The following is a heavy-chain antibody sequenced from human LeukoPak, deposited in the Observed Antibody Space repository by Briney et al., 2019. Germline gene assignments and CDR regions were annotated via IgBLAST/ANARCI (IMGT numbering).Heavy chain of an antibody. D-gene: IGHD3-9*01. CDR1: GGSFSGYY. Sequence: SETLSLTCAVYGGSFSGYYWSWIRQPPGKGLEWIGEINHSGSTNYNPSLKSRVTISVDTSKNQFSLKLSSVTAADTAVYYCARAPPMTYYDILTGYYTPYFDCWGQGTLVTVSS. CDR2: INHSGST. V-gene: IGHV4-34*01. CDR3: ARAPPMTYYDILTGYYTPYFDC. J-gene: IGHJ4*02.